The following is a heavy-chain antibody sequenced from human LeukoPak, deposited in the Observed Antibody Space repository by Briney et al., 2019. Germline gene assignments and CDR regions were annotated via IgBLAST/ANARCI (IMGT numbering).Heavy chain of an antibody. CDR3: AKHHPSSRGHDF. Sequence: GGSLRLSCAASGFTFSSYSMNWVRQAPGKGLEWVSAISGSGDVTYYADSVKGRFTISRDNSKNTLYLQMGSLSAEDMALYYCAKHHPSSRGHDFWGQGTLVTVSS. CDR1: GFTFSSYS. V-gene: IGHV3-23*01. D-gene: IGHD6-6*01. CDR2: ISGSGDVT. J-gene: IGHJ4*02.